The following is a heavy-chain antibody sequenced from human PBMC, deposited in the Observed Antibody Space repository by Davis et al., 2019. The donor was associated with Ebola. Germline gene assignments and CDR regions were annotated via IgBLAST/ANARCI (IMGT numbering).Heavy chain of an antibody. V-gene: IGHV4-30-4*01. D-gene: IGHD3-16*01. Sequence: MPSETLSLTCTVSGGSISAYYWSWIRQPPGKGLEWIGYIYYSGSTYYNPSLKSRVTISVDTSKNQFSLKLSSVTAADTAVYYCASTGDYGMDVWGKGTTVTVSS. CDR2: IYYSGST. J-gene: IGHJ6*04. CDR3: ASTGDYGMDV. CDR1: GGSISAYY.